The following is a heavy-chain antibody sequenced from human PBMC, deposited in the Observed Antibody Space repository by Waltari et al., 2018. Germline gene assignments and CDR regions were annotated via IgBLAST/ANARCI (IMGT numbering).Heavy chain of an antibody. CDR1: GYTTPESS. V-gene: IGHV1-24*01. CDR2: FDPEDGET. CDR3: ATVRGSNYFDY. J-gene: IGHJ4*02. Sequence: QVQLVQSGAEVKKPGASVKVSCQVSGYTTPESSLHWVRQAPGQGPEWMGGFDPEDGETIYEQKFQGRVTMTEDTSTDTAYMELSSLRSEDTAVYYCATVRGSNYFDYWGQGTLVTVSS.